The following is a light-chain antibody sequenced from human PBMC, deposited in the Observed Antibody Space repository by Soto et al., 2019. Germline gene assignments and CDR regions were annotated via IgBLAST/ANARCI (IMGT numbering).Light chain of an antibody. V-gene: IGKV3-20*01. CDR3: QQYGNSPRT. Sequence: EIVLTQSPGTLSLSPGERATLSCRASQTVTSSFLAWYQQKPGQAPRLLISGASNRATDIPDRFSGSGSGTDFTLLISRVGPEDSAVYYCQQYGNSPRTFGQGTKVEIK. CDR2: GAS. J-gene: IGKJ1*01. CDR1: QTVTSSF.